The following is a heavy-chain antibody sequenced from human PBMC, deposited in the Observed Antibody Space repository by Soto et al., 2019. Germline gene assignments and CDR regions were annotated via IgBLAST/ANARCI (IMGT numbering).Heavy chain of an antibody. J-gene: IGHJ5*02. CDR2: IYATGTT. Sequence: SETLSLTCTVSGASISGFYWSWIRKSAGKGLEWIGRIYATGTTDYNPSLKSRVMLSVDTSKKQFSLKLRSVTAADTAVYYCVRDGTKTLRDWFDPWGQGISVTVSS. CDR1: GASISGFY. CDR3: VRDGTKTLRDWFDP. V-gene: IGHV4-4*07. D-gene: IGHD1-1*01.